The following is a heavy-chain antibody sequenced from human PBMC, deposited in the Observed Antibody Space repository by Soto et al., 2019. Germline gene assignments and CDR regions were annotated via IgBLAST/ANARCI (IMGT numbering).Heavy chain of an antibody. Sequence: QVQLVESGGGVVQPGRSLRLSCAASGFTFSSYGMHWVRQAPGKGLEWVAVIWYDGSNKYYADSVKGRFTISRDNSKNTLYLQMNSLRAEDTAVYYCARLGQWLGDAFDIWGRGTMVTVSS. J-gene: IGHJ3*02. D-gene: IGHD6-19*01. CDR1: GFTFSSYG. CDR3: ARLGQWLGDAFDI. V-gene: IGHV3-33*01. CDR2: IWYDGSNK.